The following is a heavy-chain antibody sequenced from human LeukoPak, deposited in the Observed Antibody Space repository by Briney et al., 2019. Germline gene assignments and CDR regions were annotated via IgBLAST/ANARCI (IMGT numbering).Heavy chain of an antibody. J-gene: IGHJ4*02. CDR2: IYYSGST. CDR1: GGSISSYY. D-gene: IGHD4-17*01. V-gene: IGHV4-59*12. CDR3: ARGGSTVTTAYYFDY. Sequence: SETLSLTCTVSGGSISSYYWSWIRQPPGKGLEWIGYIYYSGSTNYNPSLKSRVTISVDTSKNQFSLKLSSVTAADTAVYYCARGGSTVTTAYYFDYWGQGTLVTVSS.